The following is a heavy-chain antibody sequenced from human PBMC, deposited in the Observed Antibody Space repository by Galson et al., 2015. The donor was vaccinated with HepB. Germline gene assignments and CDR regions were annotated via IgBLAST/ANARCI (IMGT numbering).Heavy chain of an antibody. D-gene: IGHD2-2*01. CDR3: AKEGGYQPHL. J-gene: IGHJ6*02. V-gene: IGHV3-30*18. CDR2: ISYDGSNK. CDR1: GFTFSSYG. Sequence: SLRLSCAASGFTFSSYGMHWVRQAPGKGLEWVAVISYDGSNKYYADSVKGRFTISRDNSKNTLYLQMNSLRAEDTAVYYCAKEGGYQPHLWGQGTTVTVSS.